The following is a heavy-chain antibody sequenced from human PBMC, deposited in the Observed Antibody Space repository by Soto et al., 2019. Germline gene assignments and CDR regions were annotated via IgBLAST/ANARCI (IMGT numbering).Heavy chain of an antibody. Sequence: QVQLVQSGSEVKKPGASVKVSCKASGYTFTSYGISWVRQAPGQGLEWMGWISAYNGNTNYAQKLQGRVTMTTDTSTSTAYMELRSLRSDDTAVYYCARDGGYCISTSCYSYYFDFWGQGTLVTVSS. CDR3: ARDGGYCISTSCYSYYFDF. D-gene: IGHD2-2*01. CDR2: ISAYNGNT. V-gene: IGHV1-18*01. CDR1: GYTFTSYG. J-gene: IGHJ4*02.